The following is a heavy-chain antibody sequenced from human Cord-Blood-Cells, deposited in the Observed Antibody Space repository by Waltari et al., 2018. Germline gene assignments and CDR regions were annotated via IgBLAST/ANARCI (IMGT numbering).Heavy chain of an antibody. CDR2: IIPIFGTA. Sequence: QVQLVQSGAEVKKPGSSVKVSCKACGGTFSSYAISWVRQAPGQGLEWMGGIIPIFGTANYAQKFQGRVTITADKSTSTAYMELSSLRSEDTAVYYCARGGRYCSGGSCYLDYWGQGTLVTVSS. D-gene: IGHD2-15*01. J-gene: IGHJ4*02. V-gene: IGHV1-69*06. CDR3: ARGGRYCSGGSCYLDY. CDR1: GGTFSSYA.